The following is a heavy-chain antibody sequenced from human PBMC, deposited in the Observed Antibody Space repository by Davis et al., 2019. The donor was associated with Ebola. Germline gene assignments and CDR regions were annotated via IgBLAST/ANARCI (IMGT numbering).Heavy chain of an antibody. J-gene: IGHJ5*01. D-gene: IGHD1-26*01. CDR1: SYTFTSYG. CDR3: AREAGATTRIYDS. CDR2: ISAYNGNT. V-gene: IGHV1-18*01. Sequence: PGGSLRLSCKASSYTFTSYGISWVRQAPGQGLEWMGWISAYNGNTNYAQKLQGRVTMTTDTSRSTAYMELRSLRSDDTAVYYCAREAGATTRIYDSWGQGTLVTVSS.